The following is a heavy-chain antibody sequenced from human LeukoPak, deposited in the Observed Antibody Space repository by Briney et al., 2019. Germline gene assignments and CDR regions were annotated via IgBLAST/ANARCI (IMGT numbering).Heavy chain of an antibody. Sequence: GASVKVSGKASGYTFTAYYMHWVRQAPGQGLEWMGCINPNSGGTNYAQKFQGRVTMTRATSISTAYMELSRLRSDDTGVYYCARDGDAGAFDIWGQGTMVTVSS. CDR2: INPNSGGT. CDR3: ARDGDAGAFDI. CDR1: GYTFTAYY. D-gene: IGHD7-27*01. J-gene: IGHJ3*02. V-gene: IGHV1-2*02.